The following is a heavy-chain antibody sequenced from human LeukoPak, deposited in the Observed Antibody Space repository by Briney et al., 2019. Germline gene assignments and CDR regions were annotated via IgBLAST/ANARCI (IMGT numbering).Heavy chain of an antibody. Sequence: GGSLRLSCAPSGFTFRDTWMTWGREGPGKGVDRVANVVREGSEKNYVASVKGRFTISRDNAKKSLYLEMNSLRVEDTALYYCAKVGAWGLQRVFENWGQGTLVTVSS. CDR2: VVREGSEK. J-gene: IGHJ4*02. CDR1: GFTFRDTW. D-gene: IGHD1-1*01. V-gene: IGHV3-7*01. CDR3: AKVGAWGLQRVFEN.